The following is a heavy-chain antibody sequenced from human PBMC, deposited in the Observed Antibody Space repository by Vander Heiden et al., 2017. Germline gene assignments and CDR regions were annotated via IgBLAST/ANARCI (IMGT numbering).Heavy chain of an antibody. D-gene: IGHD1-1*01. V-gene: IGHV2-5*01. CDR3: AHRLASAPGWNDGGIDAFDI. CDR1: GFSLSTSGVG. J-gene: IGHJ3*02. CDR2: IYWNDDK. Sequence: QITLKESGPTLVKPTQTPTLTCTFSGFSLSTSGVGVGWIRQPPGKALEWLALIYWNDDKRYSPSLKSRLTITKDTSKNQVVLTMTNMDPVDTATYYCAHRLASAPGWNDGGIDAFDIWGQGTMVTVSS.